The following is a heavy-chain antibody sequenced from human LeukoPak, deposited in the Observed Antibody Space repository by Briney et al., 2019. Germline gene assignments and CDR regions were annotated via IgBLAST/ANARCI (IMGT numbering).Heavy chain of an antibody. CDR2: ISSEGSST. D-gene: IGHD3-16*01. V-gene: IGHV3-74*01. Sequence: GGSLRLSCAASGFTFSIYWMHWVRQAPGKGLAWVSRISSEGSSTTYADSVKGRFTISRDNAKDTLYLQMNSLRAEDTAVYYCARDPFRDYYFDYWGQGTLVTVSS. CDR3: ARDPFRDYYFDY. J-gene: IGHJ4*02. CDR1: GFTFSIYW.